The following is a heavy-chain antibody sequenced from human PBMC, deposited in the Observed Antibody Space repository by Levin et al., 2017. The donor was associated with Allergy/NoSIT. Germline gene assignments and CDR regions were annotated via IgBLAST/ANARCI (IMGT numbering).Heavy chain of an antibody. CDR2: IIPIFGTA. V-gene: IGHV1-69*06. J-gene: IGHJ6*02. CDR1: GGTFSSYA. CDR3: ARDFVFVGGVVIPYGMDV. D-gene: IGHD2-21*01. Sequence: KISCKASGGTFSSYAISWVRQAPGQGLEWMGGIIPIFGTANYAQKFQGRVTITADKSTSTAYMELSSLRSEDTAVYYCARDFVFVGGVVIPYGMDVWGQGTTVTVSS.